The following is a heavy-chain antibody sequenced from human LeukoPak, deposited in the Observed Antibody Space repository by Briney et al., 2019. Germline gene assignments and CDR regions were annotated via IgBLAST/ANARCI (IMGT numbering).Heavy chain of an antibody. V-gene: IGHV4-4*09. D-gene: IGHD6-13*01. J-gene: IGHJ6*03. CDR2: IYTSGST. CDR1: GGSISSYY. CDR3: ARLGTRDSSSWYMDV. Sequence: PSETLSLTCTVSGGSISSYYWSWIRQPPGKGLEWIGYIYTSGSTNYNPSLKSRVTMSVDTSKNQFSLKLSSVTAADTAVYYCARLGTRDSSSWYMDVWGKGTTVTVSS.